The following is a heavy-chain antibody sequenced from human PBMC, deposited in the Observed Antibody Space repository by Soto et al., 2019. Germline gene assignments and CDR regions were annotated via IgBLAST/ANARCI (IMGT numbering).Heavy chain of an antibody. CDR3: ARDHDSSGYYYRSKAVYGMDV. CDR2: ISYDGSNK. Sequence: HPGGSLRLSCAASGFTFSSYAMHWVRQAPGKGLEWVAVISYDGSNKYYADSVKGRFTISRDNSKNTLYLQMNSLRAEDTAVYYCARDHDSSGYYYRSKAVYGMDVWGQGTTVTVSS. V-gene: IGHV3-30-3*01. CDR1: GFTFSSYA. J-gene: IGHJ6*02. D-gene: IGHD3-22*01.